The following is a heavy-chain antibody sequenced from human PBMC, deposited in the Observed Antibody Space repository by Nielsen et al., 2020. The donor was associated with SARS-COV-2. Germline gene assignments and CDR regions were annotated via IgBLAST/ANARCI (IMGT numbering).Heavy chain of an antibody. J-gene: IGHJ4*02. D-gene: IGHD3-22*01. CDR2: ISYDGSNK. CDR3: AKPLKHYDSSGYGY. CDR1: GFTFSSYA. Sequence: GESLKISCAASGFTFSSYAMSWVRQAPGKGLEWVAVISYDGSNKYYADSVKGRFTISRDNSKNTLYLQMNSLRAEDTAVYYCAKPLKHYDSSGYGYWGQGTLVTVSS. V-gene: IGHV3-30*18.